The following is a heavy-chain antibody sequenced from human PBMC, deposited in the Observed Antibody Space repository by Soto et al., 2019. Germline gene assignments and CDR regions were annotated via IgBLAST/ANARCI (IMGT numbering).Heavy chain of an antibody. CDR1: GFTFSSYA. CDR2: ISGSGGST. Sequence: GGSLRLSCAASGFTFSSYAMSWVRQAPGKGLEWVSAISGSGGSTYYADSVKGRFTISRDNSKNTLYLQMNSLRAEDTAVYYCAKDYGIRGVIILYVYDYWGQGTLVTVS. D-gene: IGHD3-10*01. CDR3: AKDYGIRGVIILYVYDY. V-gene: IGHV3-23*01. J-gene: IGHJ4*02.